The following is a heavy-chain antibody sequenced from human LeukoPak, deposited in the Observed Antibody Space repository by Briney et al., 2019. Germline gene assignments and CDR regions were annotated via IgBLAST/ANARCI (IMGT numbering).Heavy chain of an antibody. D-gene: IGHD3-22*01. Sequence: GASVKVSCKAPGGTFSSYAISWVRQAPGQGLEWMGRIIPIFGTANYAQKFQGRVTITTDESTSTAYMELSSLRSEDTAVYYCARGAYDSSGNYPYNWFDPWGQGTLVTVSS. CDR1: GGTFSSYA. CDR2: IIPIFGTA. CDR3: ARGAYDSSGNYPYNWFDP. J-gene: IGHJ5*02. V-gene: IGHV1-69*05.